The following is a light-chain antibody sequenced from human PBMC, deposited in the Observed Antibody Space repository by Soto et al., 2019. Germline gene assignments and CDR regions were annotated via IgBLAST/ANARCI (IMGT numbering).Light chain of an antibody. V-gene: IGLV4-69*01. J-gene: IGLJ2*01. CDR3: QTWGTGTVV. CDR1: SGHSSYA. CDR2: LNSDGSY. Sequence: QPVLTQSPSASASLGASVKLTCTLSSGHSSYAIAWHQQQPEKGPRYLMKLNSDGSYSKGDGIPDRFSGSSSGAERYLTISSLQSEDEADYYCQTWGTGTVVFGGGTMLTVL.